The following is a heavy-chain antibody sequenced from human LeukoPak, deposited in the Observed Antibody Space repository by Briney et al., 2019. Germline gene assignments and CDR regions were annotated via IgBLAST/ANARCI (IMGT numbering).Heavy chain of an antibody. CDR2: FHYSGTT. D-gene: IGHD6-19*01. J-gene: IGHJ4*02. CDR3: ARAIAVAGHGKSDY. V-gene: IGHV4-59*01. Sequence: SETLSLTCTVSGGSISSYYWSWIRQPPGKELEWIGYFHYSGTTNYNPSLKSRVTISVDTSKNQFSLKLSSVTAADTAVYYCARAIAVAGHGKSDYWGQGTLVTVSS. CDR1: GGSISSYY.